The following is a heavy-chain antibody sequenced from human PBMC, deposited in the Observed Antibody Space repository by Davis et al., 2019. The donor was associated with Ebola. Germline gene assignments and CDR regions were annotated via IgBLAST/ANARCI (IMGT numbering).Heavy chain of an antibody. D-gene: IGHD3-9*01. Sequence: AASVKVSCKASGGTFSSYALSWVRQAPGQGLEWMGGIIPIFGTRNYAQRFQGRVTITADGSTSTVYMELESLRSDDTAVYYCVRSTYDILIDFDFWGQGTLVTVSS. CDR2: IIPIFGTR. J-gene: IGHJ4*02. CDR1: GGTFSSYA. V-gene: IGHV1-69*13. CDR3: VRSTYDILIDFDF.